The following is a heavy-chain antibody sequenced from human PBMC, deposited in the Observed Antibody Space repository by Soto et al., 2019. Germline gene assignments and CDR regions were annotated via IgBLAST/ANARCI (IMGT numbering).Heavy chain of an antibody. CDR3: ARDHPGGDRITIFGVVIIHYSYGQDV. Sequence: QVQLVQSGAEVKKPGASVKVSCKASGYTFTSYVISWVRQAPGQGLEWMGWISAYNGNTNYAQKLQGRGTTTTATSTSTAYMELRSLRSDDTAVYYCARDHPGGDRITIFGVVIIHYSYGQDVWDQGPTVTVSS. V-gene: IGHV1-18*04. CDR2: ISAYNGNT. J-gene: IGHJ6*02. CDR1: GYTFTSYV. D-gene: IGHD3-3*01.